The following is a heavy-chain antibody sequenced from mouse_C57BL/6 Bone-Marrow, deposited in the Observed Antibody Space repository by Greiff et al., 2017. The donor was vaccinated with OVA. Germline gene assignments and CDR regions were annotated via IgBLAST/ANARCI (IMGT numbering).Heavy chain of an antibody. Sequence: QVQLQQPGAELVRPGSSVKLSCKASGYTFTSYWMHWVKQRPIQGLEWIGNIDPSDSETHYNQKFKDKATLTVDKSSSTAYMQLSSLTSEDSAVYYCARFDSIYDGYHWYFDVWSTGTTVTVSS. CDR3: ARFDSIYDGYHWYFDV. J-gene: IGHJ1*03. CDR2: IDPSDSET. V-gene: IGHV1-52*01. CDR1: GYTFTSYW. D-gene: IGHD2-3*01.